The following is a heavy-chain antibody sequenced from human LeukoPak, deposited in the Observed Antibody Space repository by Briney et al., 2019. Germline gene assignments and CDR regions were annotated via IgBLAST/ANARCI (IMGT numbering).Heavy chain of an antibody. Sequence: ASVKVSCKASEYTFSVYHIHWVRQAPGQGLEWMAWINPDSGDTNYAQKFQGRVTMTRDTSTSTVYMDLSSLRSEDTAVYYCARVVYDSSGYYSFDYWGQGTLVTVSS. D-gene: IGHD3-22*01. CDR1: EYTFSVYH. CDR3: ARVVYDSSGYYSFDY. CDR2: INPDSGDT. V-gene: IGHV1-2*02. J-gene: IGHJ4*02.